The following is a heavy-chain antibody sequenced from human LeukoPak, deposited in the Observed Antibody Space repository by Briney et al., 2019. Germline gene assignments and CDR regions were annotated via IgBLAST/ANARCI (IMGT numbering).Heavy chain of an antibody. CDR1: GVPFSRYW. CDR3: ARVNPSPNAFDI. CDR2: IYTSGST. V-gene: IGHV4-4*07. Sequence: PSETLRLTCAVCGVPFSRYWMHWVRQPAGKGLEWIGRIYTSGSTNYNPSLKSRVTMSVDTSKNQFSLKLSSVTAADTAVYYCARVNPSPNAFDIWGQGTLVTVSS. J-gene: IGHJ4*02. D-gene: IGHD3-9*01.